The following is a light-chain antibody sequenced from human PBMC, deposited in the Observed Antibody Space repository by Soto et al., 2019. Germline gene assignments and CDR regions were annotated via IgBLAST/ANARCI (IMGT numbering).Light chain of an antibody. CDR2: END. Sequence: NFMLTQPHSVSESPGKTVTISCTGSSGSIASNYVQWYQQRPSSAPTTVICENDQRPSGVPDRFSGSIDSSSNSASLTISGLKTEDEADYYCQSFDRTNQVFGGGTKLTVL. CDR1: SGSIASNY. CDR3: QSFDRTNQV. V-gene: IGLV6-57*02. J-gene: IGLJ3*02.